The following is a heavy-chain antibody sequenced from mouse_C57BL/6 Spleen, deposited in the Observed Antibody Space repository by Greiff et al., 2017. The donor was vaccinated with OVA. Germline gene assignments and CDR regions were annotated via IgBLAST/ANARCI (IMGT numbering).Heavy chain of an antibody. CDR2: IDPSDSYT. CDR1: GYTFTSYW. D-gene: IGHD2-4*01. V-gene: IGHV1-59*01. Sequence: QVQLQQPGAELVRPGTSVKLSCKASGYTFTSYWMHWVKQRPGQGLEWIGVIDPSDSYTNYNQKFKDKATLPVDTSSSPAYLQVSSRTYEDSWVSYWSRRYDYDAPLYYAMECWGQGTSVTVDS. CDR3: SRRYDYDAPLYYAMEC. J-gene: IGHJ4*01.